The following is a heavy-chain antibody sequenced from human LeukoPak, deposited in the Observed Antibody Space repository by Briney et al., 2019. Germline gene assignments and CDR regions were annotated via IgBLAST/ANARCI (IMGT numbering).Heavy chain of an antibody. CDR1: GIIFSDFG. CDR3: AKATCSGASCFSNSRDAFDI. CDR2: IWYDGSNK. Sequence: GGSLRLSCAASGIIFSDFGMHWVRQAPGRGLEWMAIIWYDGSNKYYADSVKGRFTIPRDNSQNTMYLQMNSLRVEDTAVYYCAKATCSGASCFSNSRDAFDIWGQGTMVTVSS. J-gene: IGHJ3*02. V-gene: IGHV3-33*06. D-gene: IGHD2-15*01.